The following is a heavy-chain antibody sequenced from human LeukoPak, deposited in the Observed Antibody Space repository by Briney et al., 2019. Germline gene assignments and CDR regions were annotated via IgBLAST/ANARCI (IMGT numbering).Heavy chain of an antibody. V-gene: IGHV3-23*01. Sequence: QPGGSLRLSCAASGFTFSSYGMSWVRQAPGKGLEWVSAIGGSGGNTYYADSVKGRFTISRDNSKNTLYLQMNSLRAEDTAVYYCAKGQTGYCSTTTCFLSWFDPWGQGTLVTVSS. D-gene: IGHD2-2*01. CDR2: IGGSGGNT. CDR3: AKGQTGYCSTTTCFLSWFDP. J-gene: IGHJ5*02. CDR1: GFTFSSYG.